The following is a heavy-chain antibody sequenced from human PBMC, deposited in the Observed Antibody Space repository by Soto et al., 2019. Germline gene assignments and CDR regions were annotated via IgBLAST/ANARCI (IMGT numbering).Heavy chain of an antibody. J-gene: IGHJ3*01. Sequence: GGSLRLSCAASGFTVSTNYMNWVRQAPGKGLEWASVIYSGGNTYYADSVKGRFTISRDNSKNTLYLQMNSLRAGDTAVYYCASLGYSDSSFDFDFWGQGTMVTVSS. CDR2: IYSGGNT. CDR1: GFTVSTNY. CDR3: ASLGYSDSSFDFDF. D-gene: IGHD5-12*01. V-gene: IGHV3-53*01.